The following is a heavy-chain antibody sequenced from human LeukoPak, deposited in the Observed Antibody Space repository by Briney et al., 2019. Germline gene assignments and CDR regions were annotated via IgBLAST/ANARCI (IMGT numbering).Heavy chain of an antibody. CDR2: IHTSST. Sequence: SETLSLTCAVSGYSISSGYYWGWIRQPPGKGLEWIGRIHTSSTTYNPSLKSRLTISVDTSKNQFSLKQSSVTAADTAMYYCARDRSYYDGSGFYPGGFEYWGQGTQVTVSS. CDR1: GYSISSGYY. J-gene: IGHJ4*02. V-gene: IGHV4-38-2*02. D-gene: IGHD3-22*01. CDR3: ARDRSYYDGSGFYPGGFEY.